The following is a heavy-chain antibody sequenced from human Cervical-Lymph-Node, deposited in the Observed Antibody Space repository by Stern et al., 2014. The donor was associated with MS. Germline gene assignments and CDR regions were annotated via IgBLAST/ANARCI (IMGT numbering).Heavy chain of an antibody. CDR3: ATFIATAGTFKY. CDR2: VSTHNGNT. V-gene: IGHV1-18*01. CDR1: GHTSTRYG. D-gene: IGHD6-25*01. Sequence: LVESGAEVKKPGASVKVSCKASGHTSTRYGISWVLQAPGQGLEWIGWVSTHNGNTKHVQKLQGIVTTCTDTSTSTAYMKYRSLRSDDTAVYYCATFIATAGTFKYWGQGTLVTVSS. J-gene: IGHJ4*02.